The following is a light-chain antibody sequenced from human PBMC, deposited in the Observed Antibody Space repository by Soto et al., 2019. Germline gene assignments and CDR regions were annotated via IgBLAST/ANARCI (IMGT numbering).Light chain of an antibody. Sequence: QTVIAPPASRAWISVQAITISSTGTSSDVGGYNYVSWYQQHPGKTPKFMIYDVSNRPSGVSNRFSGSKSGNTASLTISGLQAEDEADYYCSSYTTSNTRQIVFGTGTKVTVL. CDR3: SSYTTSNTRQIV. V-gene: IGLV2-14*01. CDR1: SSDVGGYNY. CDR2: DVS. J-gene: IGLJ1*01.